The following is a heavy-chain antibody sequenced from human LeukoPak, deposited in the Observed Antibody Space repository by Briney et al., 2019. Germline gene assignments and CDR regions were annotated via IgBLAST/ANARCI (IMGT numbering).Heavy chain of an antibody. D-gene: IGHD2-2*01. V-gene: IGHV3-30*03. CDR1: GFTFSSYG. CDR2: ISYDGSNK. CDR3: ECRDSYRY. J-gene: IGHJ4*02. Sequence: GGSLRLSCAASGFTFSSYGMHWVRQAPGKGLEWVAVISYDGSNKYYADSVKGRFTISRDNSKNTLYLQMNSLRAEDTAVYYCECRDSYRYWGQGTLVTVSS.